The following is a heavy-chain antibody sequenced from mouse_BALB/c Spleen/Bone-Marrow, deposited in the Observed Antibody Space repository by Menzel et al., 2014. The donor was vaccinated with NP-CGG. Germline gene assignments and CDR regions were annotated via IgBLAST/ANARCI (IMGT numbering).Heavy chain of an antibody. D-gene: IGHD1-1*01. J-gene: IGHJ4*01. CDR3: ARRGISTSEGVGAMDY. V-gene: IGHV5-6-2*01. CDR1: GFTFSSYY. CDR2: ISSNGDNT. Sequence: EVMLVESGGGLVKLGGSLELSCAASGFTFSSYYMSWVRQTPEKRLELVAAISSNGDNTYYPDTVKGRFTISRDNAKNTLYLQMSSLKSEDTALYYCARRGISTSEGVGAMDYWGQGTSVTVSS.